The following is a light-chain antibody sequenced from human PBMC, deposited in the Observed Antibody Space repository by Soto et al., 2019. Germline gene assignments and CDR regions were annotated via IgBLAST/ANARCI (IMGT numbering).Light chain of an antibody. CDR1: QSVSSSY. CDR3: QPYDISSWT. V-gene: IGKV3-20*01. CDR2: GAY. J-gene: IGKJ1*01. Sequence: EIVLTQSPGTLYLSPGQRATLSCSASQSVSSSYLAWYQQKPGQAPRLLIYGAYNRATGITDRFSGSGSGTDFTLTISRLEPEDFAVYYCQPYDISSWTFGLGTQVEIK.